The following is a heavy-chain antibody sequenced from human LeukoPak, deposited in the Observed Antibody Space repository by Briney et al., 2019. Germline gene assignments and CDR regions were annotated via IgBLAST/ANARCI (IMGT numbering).Heavy chain of an antibody. V-gene: IGHV1-18*01. J-gene: IGHJ4*02. CDR1: GYTFTSYY. Sequence: WASVKVSCKTSGYTFTSYYISWVRQAPGQGLEWMAWISAYNGNTKYAQKFQGRVTMTTDTSTSTAYMELRSLRSDDTAVYYCARDPLRFGELLGYFDYWGQGTLVTVSS. CDR2: ISAYNGNT. CDR3: ARDPLRFGELLGYFDY. D-gene: IGHD3-10*01.